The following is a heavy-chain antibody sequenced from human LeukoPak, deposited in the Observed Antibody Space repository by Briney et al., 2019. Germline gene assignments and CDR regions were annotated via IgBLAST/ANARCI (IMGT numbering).Heavy chain of an antibody. CDR3: AGLPRGTRPPDYFQH. CDR2: IYHSGST. D-gene: IGHD1-1*01. V-gene: IGHV4-4*02. J-gene: IGHJ1*01. Sequence: SGTLSLTCAVSGGSISSSNWWSWVRQPPGKGLEWIGEIYHSGSTNYNPSLESRVTVSLDTSKNQFSLKLTSVAAADTAVYYCAGLPRGTRPPDYFQHWGQGTLVTASS. CDR1: GGSISSSNW.